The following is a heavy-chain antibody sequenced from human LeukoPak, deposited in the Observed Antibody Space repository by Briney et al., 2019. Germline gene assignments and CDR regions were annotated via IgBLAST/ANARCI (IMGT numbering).Heavy chain of an antibody. Sequence: PSETLSLTCTVSGYSINSAYYWGWIRQPPGKGLEWIGIIYHSGNTYYNPSLKSRVTISVDTSKNQLSLKLKSVTAADTAVYFCARGRVSSSSWYSTYYYYFYMDVWGKGTTVTVSS. CDR1: GYSINSAYY. V-gene: IGHV4-38-2*02. J-gene: IGHJ6*03. D-gene: IGHD6-13*01. CDR2: IYHSGNT. CDR3: ARGRVSSSSWYSTYYYYFYMDV.